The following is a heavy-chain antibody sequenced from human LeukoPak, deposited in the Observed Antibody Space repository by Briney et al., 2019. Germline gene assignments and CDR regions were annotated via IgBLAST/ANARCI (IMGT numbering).Heavy chain of an antibody. CDR2: IYYSGST. Sequence: SETLSLTCTVSGGSISSYYWSWIRQPPGKGLEWIGYIYYSGSTNYNPSLKSRVTISVDTSKNQFSLKLSSVTAADTAVYYCASSSGWYSTGAFDIWGQGTLVTVSS. CDR3: ASSSGWYSTGAFDI. J-gene: IGHJ4*02. V-gene: IGHV4-59*01. CDR1: GGSISSYY. D-gene: IGHD6-19*01.